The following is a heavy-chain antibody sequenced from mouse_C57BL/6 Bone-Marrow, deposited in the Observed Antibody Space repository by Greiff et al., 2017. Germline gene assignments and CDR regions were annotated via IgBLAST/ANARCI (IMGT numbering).Heavy chain of an antibody. J-gene: IGHJ4*01. CDR3: SRSTGSTTMDY. D-gene: IGHD2-12*01. CDR1: GYTFTSYG. V-gene: IGHV1-81*01. Sequence: QVQLKESGAELARPGASVKLSCKASGYTFTSYGISWVKQRTGQGLEWIGEIYPRSGKTSYNEKFKGKATLTADKSSRTAYMELRRLTSEDSEVYFCSRSTGSTTMDYWGQGTSVTVSS. CDR2: IYPRSGKT.